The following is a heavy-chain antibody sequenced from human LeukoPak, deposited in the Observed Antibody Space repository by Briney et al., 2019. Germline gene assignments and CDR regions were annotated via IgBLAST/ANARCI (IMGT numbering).Heavy chain of an antibody. CDR3: ARGVPEYYDFWSGYFYYFDY. D-gene: IGHD3-3*01. J-gene: IGHJ4*02. CDR1: GGSISSYY. Sequence: NPSETPSLTCTVSGGSISSYYWSWIRQPPGKGLEWIGYIYYSGSTNYNPSLKSRVTISVDTSKNQFSLKLTSVTAADTAVYYCARGVPEYYDFWSGYFYYFDYWGQGTLVTVSS. CDR2: IYYSGST. V-gene: IGHV4-59*01.